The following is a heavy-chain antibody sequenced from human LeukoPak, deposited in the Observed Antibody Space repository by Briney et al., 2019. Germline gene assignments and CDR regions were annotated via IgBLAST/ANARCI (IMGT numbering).Heavy chain of an antibody. V-gene: IGHV1-18*04. CDR2: VSAYNGDT. CDR1: GYTFTSYG. J-gene: IGHJ4*02. CDR3: ARDCSTSCCPPFNY. D-gene: IGHD2-2*01. Sequence: ASVKVSCKASGYTFTSYGISWVRQAPRQGLDWMGWVSAYNGDTNYAQRFQGRVTMTTDASTSTAYMELRSLRSDDTAVYYCARDCSTSCCPPFNYWGQGTLVTVSS.